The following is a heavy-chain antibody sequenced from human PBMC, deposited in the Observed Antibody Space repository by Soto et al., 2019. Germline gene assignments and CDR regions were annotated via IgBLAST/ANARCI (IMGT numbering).Heavy chain of an antibody. V-gene: IGHV4-59*01. CDR1: GGSISSYY. CDR2: IYYSGST. D-gene: IGHD6-13*01. CDR3: AREKGQQLVRGYYYYGMDV. J-gene: IGHJ6*02. Sequence: SETLSLTCTVSGGSISSYYWSWIRQPPGKGLGWIGYIYYSGSTNYNPSLKSRVTISVDTSKNQFSLKLSSVTAADTAVYYCAREKGQQLVRGYYYYGMDVWGQGTTVTVSS.